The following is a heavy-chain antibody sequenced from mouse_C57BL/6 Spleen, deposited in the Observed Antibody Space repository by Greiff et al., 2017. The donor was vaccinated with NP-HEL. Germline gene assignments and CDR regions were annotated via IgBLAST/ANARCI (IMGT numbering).Heavy chain of an antibody. Sequence: QVQLKESGAELVKPGASVKISCKASGYAFSSYWMNWVKQRPGKGLEWIGQIYPGDGDTNYNGKFKGKATLTADKSSSTAYMQLSSLTSEDSAVYFCARKGDYAKFDVWGTGTTVTVSS. D-gene: IGHD1-1*01. CDR3: ARKGDYAKFDV. CDR1: GYAFSSYW. V-gene: IGHV1-80*01. CDR2: IYPGDGDT. J-gene: IGHJ1*03.